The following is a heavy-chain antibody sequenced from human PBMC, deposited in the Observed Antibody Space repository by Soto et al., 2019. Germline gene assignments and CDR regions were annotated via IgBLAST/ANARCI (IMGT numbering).Heavy chain of an antibody. CDR1: GYTFTSYD. Sequence: ASVKVSCKASGYTFTSYDINWVRQATGQGLEWMGWMNPNSGNTGYAQKFQGRVTMTRNTSISTAYMELSSLRSEDTAVYYCARGLSGEGLSSSWQSSTYYYYYSYMDVWGKGTTVTVSS. D-gene: IGHD6-13*01. CDR3: ARGLSGEGLSSSWQSSTYYYYYSYMDV. J-gene: IGHJ6*03. CDR2: MNPNSGNT. V-gene: IGHV1-8*01.